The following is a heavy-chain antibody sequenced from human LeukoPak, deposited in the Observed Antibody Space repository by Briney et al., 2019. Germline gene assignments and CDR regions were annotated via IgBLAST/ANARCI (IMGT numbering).Heavy chain of an antibody. D-gene: IGHD1-26*01. J-gene: IGHJ4*02. V-gene: IGHV4-34*01. Sequence: PSETLSLTCAVYGGSFSGYYWSWIRQPPGKGLEWIGEINHSGSTNYNPSLKSRVIISVDTSKNQFSLKLSSVTAADTAVYYCARAPRRGSPIGLDYWGQGTLVTVSS. CDR3: ARAPRRGSPIGLDY. CDR1: GGSFSGYY. CDR2: INHSGST.